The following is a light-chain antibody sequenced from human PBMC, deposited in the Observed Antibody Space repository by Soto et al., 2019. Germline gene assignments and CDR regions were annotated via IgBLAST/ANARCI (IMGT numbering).Light chain of an antibody. CDR3: HPSYSSLWT. CDR1: QSISSS. J-gene: IGKJ1*01. V-gene: IGKV1-39*01. Sequence: DIQMTQSPSSLSASVGDRVTITCRASQSISSSLNWYQQKPGKAPKLLIYAASTLQSGVPSRFSGSRSGTDFSINISILQPEDFETYYSHPSYSSLWTFGQGTKVAIK. CDR2: AAS.